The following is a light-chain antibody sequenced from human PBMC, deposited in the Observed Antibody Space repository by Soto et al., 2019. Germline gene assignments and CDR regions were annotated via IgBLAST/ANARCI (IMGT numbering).Light chain of an antibody. J-gene: IGLJ1*01. CDR3: SSYTSSSTYV. CDR1: SGDVGTYDL. Sequence: QSALTQPASVSGSPGQSITISCTGTSGDVGTYDLVSWYQHHPGAAPKLMIYEATRRPSGISNRFSGSKSGNTASLTISGLQAEDEADYYCSSYTSSSTYVFGTGTKLTVL. V-gene: IGLV2-14*02. CDR2: EAT.